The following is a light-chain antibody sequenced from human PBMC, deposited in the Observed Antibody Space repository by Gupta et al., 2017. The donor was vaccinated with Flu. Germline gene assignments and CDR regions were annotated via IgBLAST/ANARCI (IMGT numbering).Light chain of an antibody. V-gene: IGKV2-28*01. CDR3: MQALPDPNT. CDR1: QGLLHSNGYNY. J-gene: IGKJ1*01. Sequence: DIVMTQSPLSLPVTPGEPASISCRSSQGLLHSNGYNYLDWYLQKPGQSPQLLIYLGSNRASGVPDRFSGSGSGTDFTLKISRVEAEDVGVYYCMQALPDPNTFGQGTKVEIK. CDR2: LGS.